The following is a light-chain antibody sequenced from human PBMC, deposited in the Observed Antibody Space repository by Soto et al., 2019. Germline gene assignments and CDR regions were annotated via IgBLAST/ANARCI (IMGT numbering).Light chain of an antibody. V-gene: IGKV3-15*01. Sequence: ETVMTQSPATLSVSPGESAILSCGASQSVLTNVAWYQQKPGQAPRLLIYSASTRATGIPAKFSGSGSGTQLTLTISSLQSEDCAFYYCPPYNSWPPAYSFGPGTKLEIK. CDR2: SAS. CDR1: QSVLTN. J-gene: IGKJ2*01. CDR3: PPYNSWPPAYS.